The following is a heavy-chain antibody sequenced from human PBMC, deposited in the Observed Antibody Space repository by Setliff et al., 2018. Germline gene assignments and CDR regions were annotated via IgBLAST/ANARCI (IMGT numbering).Heavy chain of an antibody. CDR1: GYTFTSYD. Sequence: ASVKVSCKASGYTFTSYDINWVRQATGQGLEWMGWMNPNSGNTGYAQKFQGRVTMTRNTSISTAYMELSSLRSEDTAVYYCARGWAGYCSGGSCGEWFDPWGQGTLVTSPQ. D-gene: IGHD2-15*01. V-gene: IGHV1-8*01. J-gene: IGHJ5*02. CDR3: ARGWAGYCSGGSCGEWFDP. CDR2: MNPNSGNT.